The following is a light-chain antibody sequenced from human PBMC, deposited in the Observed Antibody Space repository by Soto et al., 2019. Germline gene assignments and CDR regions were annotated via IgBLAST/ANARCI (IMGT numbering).Light chain of an antibody. V-gene: IGKV3-15*01. CDR2: GAS. J-gene: IGKJ5*01. CDR3: QQYNNWPPIT. CDR1: QSISSKF. Sequence: NVFAQSPSTLSLSPGERATLSCRAIQSISSKFLAWYQQKPGQAPRLLIYGASTRATGVPARFSGSGSGTDFTLTISSLQSEDFAVYYCQQYNNWPPITFGQGTRLEIK.